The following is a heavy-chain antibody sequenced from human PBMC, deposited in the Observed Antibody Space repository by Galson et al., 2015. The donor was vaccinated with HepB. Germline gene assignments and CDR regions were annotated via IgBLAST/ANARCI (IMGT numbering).Heavy chain of an antibody. Sequence: SCKASGYTFTSYYMHWVRQAPGQGLEWMGIINPSGGSTSYAQKFQGRVTMTRDTSTSTVYMELSSLRSEDTAVYYCARDLLYYYGYDVDPENYYMDVWGKGTTVTVSS. CDR2: INPSGGST. D-gene: IGHD3-10*01. CDR3: ARDLLYYYGYDVDPENYYMDV. J-gene: IGHJ6*03. V-gene: IGHV1-46*03. CDR1: GYTFTSYY.